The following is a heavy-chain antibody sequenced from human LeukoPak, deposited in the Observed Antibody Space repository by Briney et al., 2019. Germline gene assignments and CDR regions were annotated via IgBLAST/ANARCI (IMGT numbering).Heavy chain of an antibody. Sequence: SETLSLTCTVSGGSIRSYYWSWIRQPAGKGLEWIGRIYNNENTNYNPSLKSRVTMSVDMSKNQFSLRLSSVTAADTAVYYCARTMVRGVTFDYWGQGTLVTVSS. D-gene: IGHD3-10*01. J-gene: IGHJ4*02. V-gene: IGHV4-4*07. CDR1: GGSIRSYY. CDR3: ARTMVRGVTFDY. CDR2: IYNNENT.